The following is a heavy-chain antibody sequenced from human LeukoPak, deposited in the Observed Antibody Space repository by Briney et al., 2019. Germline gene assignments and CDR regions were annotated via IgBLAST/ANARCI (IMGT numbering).Heavy chain of an antibody. D-gene: IGHD2-2*01. V-gene: IGHV4-34*01. CDR1: GGSFSGYY. J-gene: IGHJ4*02. CDR3: ARARVVPAASFDY. Sequence: PSETLSLTCAVYGGSFSGYYWSWIRQPPGKGLEWIGEINHSGSTNYNPSLKSRVTIPVDTSKNQFSLKLSSVTAADTAVYYCARARVVPAASFDYWGQGTLVTVSS. CDR2: INHSGST.